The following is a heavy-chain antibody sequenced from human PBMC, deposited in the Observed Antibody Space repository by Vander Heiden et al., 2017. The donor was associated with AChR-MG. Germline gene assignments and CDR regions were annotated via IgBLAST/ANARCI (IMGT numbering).Heavy chain of an antibody. V-gene: IGHV4-34*01. CDR1: GGSFSGYY. D-gene: IGHD2-15*01. J-gene: IGHJ2*01. CDR3: ARGLQWSTYWYFDL. CDR2: INHSGST. Sequence: QVQLQQWGAGLLKPSETLSLTCAVYGGSFSGYYWSWIRQPPGKGLEWIGEINHSGSTNYNPSLKSRVTISVDTSKNQFSLKLSSVTAADTAVYYCARGLQWSTYWYFDLWGRGTLVTVSS.